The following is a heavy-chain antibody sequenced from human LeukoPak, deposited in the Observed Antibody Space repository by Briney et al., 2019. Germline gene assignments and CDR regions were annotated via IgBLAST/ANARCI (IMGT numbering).Heavy chain of an antibody. CDR3: ARGLALGYCSGGSCYAYDV. V-gene: IGHV1-69*04. CDR2: IIPILGIA. J-gene: IGHJ6*04. Sequence: GASVKVSCKASGGTFSSYASSWVRQAPGQGLEWMGRIIPILGIANYAQKFQGRVTITADKSTSTAYMELSSLRSEDTAVYYCARGLALGYCSGGSCYAYDVWGKGTTVTVSS. CDR1: GGTFSSYA. D-gene: IGHD2-15*01.